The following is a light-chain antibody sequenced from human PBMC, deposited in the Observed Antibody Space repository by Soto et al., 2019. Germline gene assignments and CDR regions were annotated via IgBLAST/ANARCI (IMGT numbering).Light chain of an antibody. CDR2: GAS. Sequence: EIVMTQSPATLSVSPGERATLSCRASQSVSSNLAWYHQKPAQAPRLLIYGASTRATGIPARFSGSGSGTEFTLTISRLQSEDFAVYYCQQYNSWPPLTFGGGTKVEIK. CDR3: QQYNSWPPLT. J-gene: IGKJ4*01. V-gene: IGKV3-15*01. CDR1: QSVSSN.